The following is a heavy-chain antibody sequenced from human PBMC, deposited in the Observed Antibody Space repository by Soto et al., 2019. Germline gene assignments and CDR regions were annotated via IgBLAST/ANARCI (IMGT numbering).Heavy chain of an antibody. CDR3: ARGYRVEGAYGAGAFFDY. D-gene: IGHD1-26*01. V-gene: IGHV3-66*01. CDR1: GFLVSSNY. J-gene: IGHJ4*02. CDR2: IYSGSNT. Sequence: EVPLVESGGDLVQPGRSLRLSCAASGFLVSSNYMGWVRQAPGKGLEWVSVIYSGSNTHYADSVKGRFTISRDNSKNSLYLQMNSLRAEDTAVYYCARGYRVEGAYGAGAFFDYWGQGTLVTVSS.